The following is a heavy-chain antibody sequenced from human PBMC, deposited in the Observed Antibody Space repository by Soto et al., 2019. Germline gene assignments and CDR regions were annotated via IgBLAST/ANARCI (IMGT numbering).Heavy chain of an antibody. CDR1: GFTFSSYD. CDR2: IGTAGDT. CDR3: ARGGVGTVVSSYYYYYMDD. V-gene: IGHV3-13*01. D-gene: IGHD1-26*01. Sequence: EVQLVESGGGLVQPGGSLRLSCAASGFTFSSYDMHWVRQATGKGLEWVSAIGTAGDTYYPGSVKGRFTISRENAKNSLYLQMHRMRAGDADVYYGARGGVGTVVSSYYYYYMDDWGKGTTVTVSS. J-gene: IGHJ6*03.